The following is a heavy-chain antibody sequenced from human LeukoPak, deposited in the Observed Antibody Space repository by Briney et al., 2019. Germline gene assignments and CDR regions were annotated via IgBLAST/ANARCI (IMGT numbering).Heavy chain of an antibody. CDR2: INPNGGST. J-gene: IGHJ4*02. CDR3: ARGDVDTAMLASDY. CDR1: GYTFTSYF. V-gene: IGHV1-46*01. Sequence: GASVKVSCKASGYTFTSYFMHWVRRAPGQGLEWMGFINPNGGSTSYAQKFQGRVTMTRDTSTSTVYMELSSLRSEDTAVYYCARGDVDTAMLASDYWGQGTLVTVSS. D-gene: IGHD5-18*01.